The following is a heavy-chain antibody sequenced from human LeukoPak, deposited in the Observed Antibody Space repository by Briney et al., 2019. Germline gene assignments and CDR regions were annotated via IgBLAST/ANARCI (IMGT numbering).Heavy chain of an antibody. V-gene: IGHV3-74*01. J-gene: IGHJ4*02. Sequence: PGRSLRLSCAASGFTFSSYSMNWVRQAPGKGLEWVSRINEDGSTTNYADSVKGRSTIFRDNAKNTLYLQMNSLRAEDTAVYYCVRDLGGRSGHWGQGTLVTVSS. CDR2: INEDGSTT. D-gene: IGHD1-26*01. CDR1: GFTFSSYS. CDR3: VRDLGGRSGH.